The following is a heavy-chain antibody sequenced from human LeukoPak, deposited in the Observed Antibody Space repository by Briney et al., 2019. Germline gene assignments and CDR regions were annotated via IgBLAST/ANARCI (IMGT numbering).Heavy chain of an antibody. Sequence: SETLSLTCAVYGGSFSGYYWSWIRQPPGKGLEWIGEINHSGSTNYNPSLKSRVTISVDTSENQFSLKLSSVTAADTAVYYCARAQYYDIFSYYYYYGMDVWGQGTTVTVSS. CDR3: ARAQYYDIFSYYYYYGMDV. CDR1: GGSFSGYY. D-gene: IGHD3-9*01. J-gene: IGHJ6*02. V-gene: IGHV4-34*01. CDR2: INHSGST.